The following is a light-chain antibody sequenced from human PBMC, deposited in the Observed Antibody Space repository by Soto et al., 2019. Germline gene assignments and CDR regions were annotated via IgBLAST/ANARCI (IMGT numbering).Light chain of an antibody. CDR2: GAS. J-gene: IGKJ1*01. CDR1: RGIRTD. V-gene: IGKV1-6*01. CDR3: QQNYIVPPWT. Sequence: AIQMTQSPSSLSASVGDEVTITCRASRGIRTDLGWYQQKPGKAPQLLISGASSLQSGVSSRFSGSGSGTDFTLTITGLQPEDFATYYCQQNYIVPPWTFGPGTKVDI.